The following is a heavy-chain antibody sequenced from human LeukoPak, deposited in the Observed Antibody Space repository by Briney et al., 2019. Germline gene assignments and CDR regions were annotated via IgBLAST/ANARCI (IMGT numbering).Heavy chain of an antibody. V-gene: IGHV4-59*01. Sequence: SETLSLTCTVSGGSISSYYWSWIRQPPGKGLEWIGYIYYSGSTKYNPSLKNRVTISVDTSKNQFSLKLSSVTAADTAVYYCARDRSGVGYSFDYWGQGTLVTVSS. D-gene: IGHD5-12*01. CDR2: IYYSGST. J-gene: IGHJ4*02. CDR3: ARDRSGVGYSFDY. CDR1: GGSISSYY.